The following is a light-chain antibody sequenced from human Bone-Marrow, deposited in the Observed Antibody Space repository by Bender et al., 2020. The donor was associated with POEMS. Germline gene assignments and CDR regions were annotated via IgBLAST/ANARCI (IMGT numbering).Light chain of an antibody. J-gene: IGLJ3*02. Sequence: QSALTQPASVSGSPGQSITISCTGTSSDVGSYNYVSWYQQHPGKAPKLMISRVRNRPSGVSSRFSGSKSGNTASLTITGLRSEDEAHYYCAAWDDFLSGVFGGGTKLTVL. CDR3: AAWDDFLSGV. CDR2: RVR. CDR1: SSDVGSYNY. V-gene: IGLV2-14*01.